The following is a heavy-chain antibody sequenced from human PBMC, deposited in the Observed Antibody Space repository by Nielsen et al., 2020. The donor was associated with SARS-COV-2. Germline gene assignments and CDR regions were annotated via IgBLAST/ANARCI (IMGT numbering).Heavy chain of an antibody. J-gene: IGHJ3*02. V-gene: IGHV4-30-4*01. CDR2: IYHSGST. CDR3: ARLGRGYCSSTSCPESAFDI. D-gene: IGHD2-2*01. Sequence: SETLSLTCTVSGGSISSDGDYWSWIRQHPVKGLEWIGHIYHSGSTYYRSSLKSRVDISIDTSKNQFSLKLSSVTAADTAVYYCARLGRGYCSSTSCPESAFDIWGQGTMVTVSS. CDR1: GGSISSDGDY.